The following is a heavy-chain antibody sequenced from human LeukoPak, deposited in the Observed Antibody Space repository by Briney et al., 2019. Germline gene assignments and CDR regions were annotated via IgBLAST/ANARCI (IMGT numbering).Heavy chain of an antibody. CDR1: GGSVSSYY. CDR3: ASIAARRYWYFDL. V-gene: IGHV4-59*02. CDR2: IYYSGST. Sequence: SETLSLTCTVSGGSVSSYYWSWIRQPPGKGLEWIGYIYYSGSTNYNPSLKSRVTISVDTSKNQFSLRLSSVTAADTAVYYCASIAARRYWYFDLWGRGTLVTVSS. D-gene: IGHD6-6*01. J-gene: IGHJ2*01.